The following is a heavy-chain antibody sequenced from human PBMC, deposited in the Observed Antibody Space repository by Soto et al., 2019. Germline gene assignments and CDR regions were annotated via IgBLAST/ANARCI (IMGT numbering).Heavy chain of an antibody. D-gene: IGHD1-26*01. CDR2: IYYSGST. CDR1: GGSISSGGYY. V-gene: IGHV4-31*03. J-gene: IGHJ4*02. CDR3: ARGGGSYYATGNFDY. Sequence: SETLSLTCTVSGGSISSGGYYWSWIRQHPGKGLVWIGYIYYSGSTYYNPSLKSRVTISVDTSKNQFSLKLSSVTAADTAVYYCARGGGSYYATGNFDYWGQGTLVTVSS.